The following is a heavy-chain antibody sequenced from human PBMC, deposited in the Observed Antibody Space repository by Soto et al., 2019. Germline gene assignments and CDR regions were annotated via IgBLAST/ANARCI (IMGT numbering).Heavy chain of an antibody. D-gene: IGHD7-27*01. Sequence: SETLSLTCAVYGGSFSGYYWSWIRQPPGKGLEWIGEINHSGSTNYNPSLKSRVTISVDTSKNQFSLKLSSVTAADTAVYYCARGVQRGTSVEEGYYYYYMDVWGKGTTVTVSS. CDR3: ARGVQRGTSVEEGYYYYYMDV. CDR2: INHSGST. V-gene: IGHV4-34*01. J-gene: IGHJ6*03. CDR1: GGSFSGYY.